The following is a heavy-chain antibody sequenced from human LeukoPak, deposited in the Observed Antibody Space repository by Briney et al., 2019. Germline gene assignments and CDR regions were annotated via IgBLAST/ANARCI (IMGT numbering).Heavy chain of an antibody. CDR3: ARDSSIAVASY. D-gene: IGHD6-19*01. CDR1: GYTFTSYA. V-gene: IGHV1-3*01. Sequence: ALVKVSCKASGYTFTSYAMHWVRQAPGQRLEWMGWINAGNGNTKYSQKFQGRVTITRDTSASTAYMELSSLRSEDTAVYYCARDSSIAVASYWGQGTLVTVSS. CDR2: INAGNGNT. J-gene: IGHJ4*02.